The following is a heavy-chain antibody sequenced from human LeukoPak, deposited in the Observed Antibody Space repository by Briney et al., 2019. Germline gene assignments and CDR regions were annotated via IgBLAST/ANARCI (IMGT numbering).Heavy chain of an antibody. D-gene: IGHD3-22*01. V-gene: IGHV3-48*03. J-gene: IGHJ4*02. Sequence: GGSLRLSCAASGFTFSSYEMNWVRQAPGKGLEWASYISSSGSTIYYADSVKGRFTISRDNAKNSLYLQMNSLRAEDTAVYYCARANYYDSSGYYCPCFDYWGQGTLVTVSS. CDR2: ISSSGSTI. CDR1: GFTFSSYE. CDR3: ARANYYDSSGYYCPCFDY.